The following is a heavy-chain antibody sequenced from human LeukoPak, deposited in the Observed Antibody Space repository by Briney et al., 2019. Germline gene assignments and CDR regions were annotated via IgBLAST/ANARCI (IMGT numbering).Heavy chain of an antibody. D-gene: IGHD3-22*01. V-gene: IGHV3-11*01. CDR2: ISSSGSTI. CDR1: GFTFSDYY. J-gene: IGHJ4*02. Sequence: PGGSLRLSCAASGFTFSDYYMSWIRQAPGKGLEWVSYISSSGSTIYYADSVKGRFTISRDNAKNSLYLQMNSLRAEDTAVYYCASERGDYYYDSSGYYPGDYWGQGTLVTVSS. CDR3: ASERGDYYYDSSGYYPGDY.